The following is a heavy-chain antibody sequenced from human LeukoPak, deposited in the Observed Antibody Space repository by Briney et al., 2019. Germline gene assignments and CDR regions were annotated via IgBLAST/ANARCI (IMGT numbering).Heavy chain of an antibody. CDR3: ARSYDYVWGSYRPTDYGMDV. V-gene: IGHV4-39*01. CDR2: IYYSGST. D-gene: IGHD3-16*02. Sequence: SETLSLTCTVSGGSISSSRYYWGWIRQPPGKGLEWIGSIYYSGSTYYNPSLKSRVTISVDKSKNQFSLKLSSVTAADTAVYYCARSYDYVWGSYRPTDYGMDVWGQGTTVTVSS. CDR1: GGSISSSRYY. J-gene: IGHJ6*02.